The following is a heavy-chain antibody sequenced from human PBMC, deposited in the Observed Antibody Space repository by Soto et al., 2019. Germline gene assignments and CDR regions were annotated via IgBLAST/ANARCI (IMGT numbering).Heavy chain of an antibody. J-gene: IGHJ6*02. CDR2: ISAYNGNT. Sequence: GASVKVSCKASGYTFTSYGISWVRQAPGQGLELLGWISAYNGNTNYAQKLQGRVTMTTDTSTSTAYMELRSLRSDDTAVYYCARSGYYDSSGYYTPVYYYGMDVWGQGTTVTVSS. CDR3: ARSGYYDSSGYYTPVYYYGMDV. D-gene: IGHD3-22*01. CDR1: GYTFTSYG. V-gene: IGHV1-18*04.